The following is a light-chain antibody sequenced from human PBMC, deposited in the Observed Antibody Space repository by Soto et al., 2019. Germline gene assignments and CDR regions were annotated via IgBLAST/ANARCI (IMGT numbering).Light chain of an antibody. CDR3: QSYDSSLSVV. CDR2: GNS. V-gene: IGLV1-40*01. J-gene: IGLJ2*01. Sequence: QSVLTQPPSVSGAPGQRVTISCTGSSSNIGAGYDVHWYQQLPGTAPKLLIYGNSNRPSGVPDRFSGSKSGTSASLAITGLQADDEADYYCQSYDSSLSVVFGGATKLTVL. CDR1: SSNIGAGYD.